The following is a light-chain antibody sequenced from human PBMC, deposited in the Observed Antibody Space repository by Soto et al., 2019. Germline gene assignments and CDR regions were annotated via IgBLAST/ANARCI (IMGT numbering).Light chain of an antibody. Sequence: QLVLTQSPSASASLGASVKPTCTLSSGHSSYTIAWHQQQPDKGPRYLMNLDSDGSHYKGDGIPDRFSGSSSGTERYLTISSLQSEDEADYYCQTWATGPDWVFGGGTKLTVL. V-gene: IGLV4-69*01. CDR2: LDSDGSH. J-gene: IGLJ3*02. CDR3: QTWATGPDWV. CDR1: SGHSSYT.